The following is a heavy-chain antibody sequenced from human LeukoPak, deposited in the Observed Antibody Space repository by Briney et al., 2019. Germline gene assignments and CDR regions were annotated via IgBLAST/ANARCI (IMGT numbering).Heavy chain of an antibody. CDR2: IHGGGDVA. CDR1: GFTFNNYA. CDR3: ARALSSSFYYFDL. J-gene: IGHJ2*01. Sequence: GGFLRLSCVASGFTFNNYAMNWVRQAPGKGLEWVSTIHGGGDVAYYADSVKGRFTISRDNSRNTLYLQMDSLRAEDTAVYYCARALSSSFYYFDLGGRGTLVTVSS. D-gene: IGHD3-16*02. V-gene: IGHV3-23*01.